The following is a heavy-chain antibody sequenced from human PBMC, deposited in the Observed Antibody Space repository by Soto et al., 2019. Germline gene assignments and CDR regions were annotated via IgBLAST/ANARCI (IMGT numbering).Heavy chain of an antibody. D-gene: IGHD3-3*01. J-gene: IGHJ4*02. CDR2: ISGSGGST. Sequence: LRLSCAASGFTFSSYAMSWVRQAPGKGLEWVSAISGSGGSTYYADSVKGRFTISRDNSKNTLYLQMNSLRAEDTAVYYCAKDGHYDFWSGYWTLFDYWGQGTLVTVSS. CDR1: GFTFSSYA. CDR3: AKDGHYDFWSGYWTLFDY. V-gene: IGHV3-23*01.